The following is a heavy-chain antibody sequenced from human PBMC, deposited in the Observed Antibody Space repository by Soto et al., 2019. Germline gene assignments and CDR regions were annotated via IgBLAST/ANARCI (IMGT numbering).Heavy chain of an antibody. Sequence: SETLTLTCAVYGGSFSGYYWSWIRQPPGKGLEWIAAINHSGSTNYNPSLKSRVTITVETSKNNSSQQLSSVTAADTTVDYCAISRYYYDRSGYWQLTYYYYGMDVWGQGTTVTVSS. D-gene: IGHD3-22*01. CDR1: GGSFSGYY. V-gene: IGHV4-34*01. J-gene: IGHJ6*02. CDR3: AISRYYYDRSGYWQLTYYYYGMDV. CDR2: INHSGST.